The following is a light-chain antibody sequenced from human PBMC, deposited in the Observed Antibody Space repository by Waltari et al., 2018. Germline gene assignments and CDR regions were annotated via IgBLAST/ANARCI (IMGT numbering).Light chain of an antibody. CDR2: RVS. J-gene: IGKJ3*01. CDR1: QSLLHSNGNTY. V-gene: IGKV2-29*02. CDR3: MQALQNPFT. Sequence: DIVMTQTPLSLPVTPGEPASISCRSSQSLLHSNGNTYLYWYLQKPGQPPRLLIYRVSNRFSGVPDRFSGSGSGTDFTLKISRVEAEDVGVYYFMQALQNPFTFGPGTKLDIK.